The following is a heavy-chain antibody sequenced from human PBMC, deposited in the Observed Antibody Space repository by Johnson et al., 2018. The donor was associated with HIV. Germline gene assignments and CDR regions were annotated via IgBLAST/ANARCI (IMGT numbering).Heavy chain of an antibody. CDR2: ISWNRSSI. CDR3: AKDIMMRGLEQLRLSGGLAFDI. CDR1: GFTFDDYA. V-gene: IGHV3-9*01. D-gene: IGHD6-6*01. J-gene: IGHJ3*02. Sequence: VQLVESGGGLVQPGRSLRLSCAASGFTFDDYAIHWVRQVPGKGLGWVSGISWNRSSIGYADSVKGRFTIARDHAKNSLYLQMNSLRAEDTAFYYCAKDIMMRGLEQLRLSGGLAFDIWGQGTMVTVSS.